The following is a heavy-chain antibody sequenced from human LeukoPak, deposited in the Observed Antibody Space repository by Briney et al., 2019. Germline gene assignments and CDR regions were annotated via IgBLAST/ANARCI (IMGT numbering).Heavy chain of an antibody. CDR3: AREGRESSGYDY. J-gene: IGHJ4*02. CDR1: GFTVSSNY. Sequence: GGSLRLSCAASGFTVSSNYMSWVRQAPGKKLEWVSDIYSDGTTFYADSVKGRFTISRDNSKNTLYLQMNSLRAEDTAVYHCAREGRESSGYDYWGQGTLVTVSS. D-gene: IGHD3-22*01. CDR2: IYSDGTT. V-gene: IGHV3-53*01.